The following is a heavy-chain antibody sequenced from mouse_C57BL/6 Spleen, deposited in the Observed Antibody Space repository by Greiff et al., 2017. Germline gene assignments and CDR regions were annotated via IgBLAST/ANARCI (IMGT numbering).Heavy chain of an antibody. CDR2: INPSNGGT. V-gene: IGHV1-53*01. CDR1: GYTFTSYW. D-gene: IGHD1-1*01. J-gene: IGHJ1*03. Sequence: VQLQQPGTELVKPGASVKLSCKASGYTFTSYWMHWVKQRPGQGLEWLGNINPSNGGTNYNEKFKSKATLTVDKSSSTAYMQLSSLTSEDSAVFYGARSRSPGCFDYWGKGTTVTVSA. CDR3: ARSRSPGCFDY.